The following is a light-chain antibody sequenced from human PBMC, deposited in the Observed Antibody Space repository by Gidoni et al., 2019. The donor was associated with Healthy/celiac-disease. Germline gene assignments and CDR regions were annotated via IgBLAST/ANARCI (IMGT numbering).Light chain of an antibody. CDR1: QGISNY. J-gene: IGKJ3*01. V-gene: IGKV1-27*01. Sequence: DIQMTQSPSSLSPSVGDRVTITCRASQGISNYLAWYQQKPGKVPKLLIYSASTLQSGVPPRFSGSGSGTDFTLTISSLQPEDVATYYCQKYNSAPATFGPGTKVDIK. CDR2: SAS. CDR3: QKYNSAPAT.